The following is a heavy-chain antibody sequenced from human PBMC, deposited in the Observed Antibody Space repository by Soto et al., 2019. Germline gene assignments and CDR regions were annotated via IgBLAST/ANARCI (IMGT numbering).Heavy chain of an antibody. CDR3: ARGFDLQYGLDV. J-gene: IGHJ6*02. Sequence: GGSLRLSCAASGFTLSIYSMNWVRQAPRKGLEWLSYISGDGNSIYYADSVKGRFTISRDNAKNSLYLQMNSLRDEDTAVYYCARGFDLQYGLDVWGQGTTVTVSS. D-gene: IGHD3-10*01. CDR1: GFTLSIYS. CDR2: ISGDGNSI. V-gene: IGHV3-48*02.